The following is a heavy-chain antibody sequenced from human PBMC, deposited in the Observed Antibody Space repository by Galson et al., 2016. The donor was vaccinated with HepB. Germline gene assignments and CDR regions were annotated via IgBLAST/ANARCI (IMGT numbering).Heavy chain of an antibody. CDR1: GFTFSSYW. CDR2: IRQDGNEK. D-gene: IGHD5-18*01. V-gene: IGHV3-7*03. CDR3: LTLDTVMVVNGLDV. Sequence: SLRLSCAASGFTFSSYWMSWVRQAPGKGLEWVANIRQDGNEKYYVDSVKGRFTISRDNAKNSLYLQMNSLRADDTAVYYCLTLDTVMVVNGLDVWGQGTTVTVSS. J-gene: IGHJ6*02.